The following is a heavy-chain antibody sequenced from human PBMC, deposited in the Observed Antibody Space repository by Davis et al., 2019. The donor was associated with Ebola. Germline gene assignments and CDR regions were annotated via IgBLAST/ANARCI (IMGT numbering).Heavy chain of an antibody. CDR3: AKSSSGWYYLLFDY. CDR2: ISYDGSNK. D-gene: IGHD6-19*01. V-gene: IGHV3-30*18. Sequence: PGGSLRLSCAASGFTFSSYGMHWVRQAPGKGLEWVAVISYDGSNKYYADSVKGRFTISRDNSKNTLYLQMNSLRAEDTAVYYCAKSSSGWYYLLFDYWGQGTLVTVSS. CDR1: GFTFSSYG. J-gene: IGHJ4*02.